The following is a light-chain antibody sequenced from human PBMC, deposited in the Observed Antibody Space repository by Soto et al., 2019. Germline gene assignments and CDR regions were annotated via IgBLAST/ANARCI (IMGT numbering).Light chain of an antibody. J-gene: IGKJ1*01. CDR3: QQANSFRWT. CDR1: QTISSW. V-gene: IGKV1-5*03. Sequence: DIQMTQSPSTLSGSVGDRVTITCRASQTISSWLAWYQQKPGKAPKLLIYKASTLKSGVPSRFSGSGSGTEFTLTISSLQPDDFATYYCQQANSFRWTFGQGTKVDIK. CDR2: KAS.